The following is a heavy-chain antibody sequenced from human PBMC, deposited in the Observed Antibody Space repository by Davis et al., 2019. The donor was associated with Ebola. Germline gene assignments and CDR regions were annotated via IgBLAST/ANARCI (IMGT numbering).Heavy chain of an antibody. J-gene: IGHJ4*02. D-gene: IGHD3-16*01. CDR1: GFSFNNFG. V-gene: IGHV3-23*01. Sequence: GESLKISCAASGFSFNNFGISWVRQSPGKGLEWISTFGGLDGGPNYGESVKGRFTISRDNSRNTVYLQMNILSADDTAVYYCAKESPYTTIRSYYFDKWGQGILVTVSS. CDR2: FGGLDGGP. CDR3: AKESPYTTIRSYYFDK.